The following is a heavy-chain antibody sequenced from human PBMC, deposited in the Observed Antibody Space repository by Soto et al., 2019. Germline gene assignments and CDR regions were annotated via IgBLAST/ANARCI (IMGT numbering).Heavy chain of an antibody. D-gene: IGHD6-19*01. V-gene: IGHV4-59*01. CDR2: INYSGST. CDR3: ARDSSGWGDVFDI. Sequence: QVQLQESGPGLVKPSETLSLTCNVSGGSIRNYYWSWIRQPPGKGLEWIGYINYSGSTNYNPSLKSRVIISVDTSKNQFSLKVSSVTAADPAVYYCARDSSGWGDVFDIWGQGTMGIVSP. J-gene: IGHJ3*02. CDR1: GGSIRNYY.